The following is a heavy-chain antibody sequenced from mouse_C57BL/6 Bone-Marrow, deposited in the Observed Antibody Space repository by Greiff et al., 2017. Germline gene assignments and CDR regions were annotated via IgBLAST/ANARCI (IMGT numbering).Heavy chain of an antibody. Sequence: EVQLQQSGAELVRPGASVKLSCTASGFNIKDDYMHWVKQRPEQGLEWIGWIDPENGDTEYASKFQGKATITADTSSNTAYLQLSSLTSEDTAVYDWTSTTVVATPYYFDYWGQGTTLTVSS. V-gene: IGHV14-4*01. CDR2: IDPENGDT. J-gene: IGHJ2*01. D-gene: IGHD1-1*01. CDR3: TSTTVVATPYYFDY. CDR1: GFNIKDDY.